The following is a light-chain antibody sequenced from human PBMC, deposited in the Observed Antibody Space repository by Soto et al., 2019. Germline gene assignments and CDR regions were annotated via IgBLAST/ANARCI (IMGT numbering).Light chain of an antibody. CDR3: QQQRT. Sequence: EIVLTQSPGILSLSPGERATLSCRASQSVSNDFLAWYQQKPGQAPRLLIYGASTRATDVPDRFSGSGSGTDFTLTISRLEPEDFAVYYCQQQRTFGPGTKVDIK. V-gene: IGKV3-20*01. CDR2: GAS. J-gene: IGKJ1*01. CDR1: QSVSNDF.